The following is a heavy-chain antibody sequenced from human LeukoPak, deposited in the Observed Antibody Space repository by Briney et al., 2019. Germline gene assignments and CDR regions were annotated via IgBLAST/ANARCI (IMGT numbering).Heavy chain of an antibody. D-gene: IGHD2-2*01. CDR1: GFTFIDYG. CDR3: ARDFCSTTSCLDY. Sequence: GRSLRLSCAASGFTFIDYGMHWVRQAPGKGLEWVAVIWYDGSKRYYADSVKGRFTISRDDSKNMLYLQMNSLRGDDTAFYYCARDFCSTTSCLDYWGQGTLVSVSS. CDR2: IWYDGSKR. V-gene: IGHV3-33*01. J-gene: IGHJ4*02.